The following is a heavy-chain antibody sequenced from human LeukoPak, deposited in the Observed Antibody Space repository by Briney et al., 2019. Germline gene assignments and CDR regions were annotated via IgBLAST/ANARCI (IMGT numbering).Heavy chain of an antibody. J-gene: IGHJ3*02. CDR3: ARAGYDSSGYSYDAFDI. CDR1: GGSFSGYY. CDR2: INHSGST. Sequence: PSETLSLTCAVYGGSFSGYYWSWIRQPPGKGLEWIGEINHSGSTNYNPSLKSRVTISVDTSKNQFSLKLSSVAAADTAVYYCARAGYDSSGYSYDAFDIWGQGTMVTVSS. V-gene: IGHV4-34*01. D-gene: IGHD3-22*01.